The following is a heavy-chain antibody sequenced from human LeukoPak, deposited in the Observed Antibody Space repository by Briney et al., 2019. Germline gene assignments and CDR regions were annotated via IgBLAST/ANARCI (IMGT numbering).Heavy chain of an antibody. CDR1: GGSISSSSYY. J-gene: IGHJ4*02. CDR2: IYYSGTT. D-gene: IGHD1-26*01. Sequence: SETLSLTCSVSGGSISSSSYYWGWIRQPPGKGLEWIGTIYYSGTTYYNPSLKSRVTIFVDTSKKQFSLKLSSVTAADTDVYYCATISGSYPFYFDYWGQGTLVTVSS. V-gene: IGHV4-39*01. CDR3: ATISGSYPFYFDY.